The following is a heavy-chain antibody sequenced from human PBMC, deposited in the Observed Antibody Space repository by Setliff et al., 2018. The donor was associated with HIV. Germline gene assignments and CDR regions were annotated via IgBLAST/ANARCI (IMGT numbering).Heavy chain of an antibody. CDR1: GFTFSSYS. Sequence: GGSLRLSCAASGFTFSSYSMNWVRQAPGKGLEWVSYISSSSSTIYYADSVKGRFTISRDNAKNSLYLQMNSLRAEDTAVYYCARDGVRRVVVTLNWFDPWGQGTL. V-gene: IGHV3-48*01. CDR3: ARDGVRRVVVTLNWFDP. J-gene: IGHJ5*02. CDR2: ISSSSSTI. D-gene: IGHD3-22*01.